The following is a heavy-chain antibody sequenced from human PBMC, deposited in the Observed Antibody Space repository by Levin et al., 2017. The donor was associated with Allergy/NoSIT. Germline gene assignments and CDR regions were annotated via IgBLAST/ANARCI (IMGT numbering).Heavy chain of an antibody. CDR2: IYYSGST. CDR1: GGSISSSSYY. Sequence: SETLSLTCTVSGGSISSSSYYWGWIRQPPGKGLEWIGSIYYSGSTYYNPSLKSRVTISVDTSKNQFSLKLSSVTAADTAVYYCARHDRILSRTENDPPSGSYYYYMDVWGKGTTVTVSS. CDR3: ARHDRILSRTENDPPSGSYYYYMDV. J-gene: IGHJ6*03. V-gene: IGHV4-39*01. D-gene: IGHD3-3*02.